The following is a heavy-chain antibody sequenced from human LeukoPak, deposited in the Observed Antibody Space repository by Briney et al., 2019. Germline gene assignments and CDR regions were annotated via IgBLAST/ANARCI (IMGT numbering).Heavy chain of an antibody. V-gene: IGHV1-18*01. CDR2: ISGSNGNT. D-gene: IGHD6-13*01. CDR3: ARYPLSYSSNWHYYFDY. J-gene: IGHJ4*02. Sequence: ASVKVSCETSGYTFTSYCISWVRQAPGQGLEWMGWISGSNGNTNYAQKLQGRVTMTTDTSTSTAYMELRSLRSDDTAVYYCARYPLSYSSNWHYYFDYWGQGTLLTVSS. CDR1: GYTFTSYC.